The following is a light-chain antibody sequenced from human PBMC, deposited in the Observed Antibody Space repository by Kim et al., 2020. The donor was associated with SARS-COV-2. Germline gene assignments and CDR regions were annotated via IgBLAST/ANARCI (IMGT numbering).Light chain of an antibody. CDR2: AAS. CDR3: QQSYSTPFT. V-gene: IGKV1-39*01. CDR1: QSISSY. J-gene: IGKJ3*01. Sequence: AAVGDRVTITCRASQSISSYLNWYQQKPGKAPELLIYAASSLQSGVPSRFSGSGSGTDFTLTISSLQPEDFATYYCQQSYSTPFTFGPGTKVDIK.